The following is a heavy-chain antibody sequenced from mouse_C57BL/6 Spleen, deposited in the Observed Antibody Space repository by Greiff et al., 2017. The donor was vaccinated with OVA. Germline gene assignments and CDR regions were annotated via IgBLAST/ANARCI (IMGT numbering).Heavy chain of an antibody. J-gene: IGHJ2*01. V-gene: IGHV1-64*01. Sequence: QVQLQQPGAELVKPGASVKLSCKASGYTFTSYWMHWVKQRPGQGLEWIGMIHPNSGSTNYNEKFKSKATLTVDKSSSTAYMQLSSLTSEDSAVYYCARGDYGGSYDFDDWGQGTTLTVSS. D-gene: IGHD1-1*01. CDR1: GYTFTSYW. CDR3: ARGDYGGSYDFDD. CDR2: IHPNSGST.